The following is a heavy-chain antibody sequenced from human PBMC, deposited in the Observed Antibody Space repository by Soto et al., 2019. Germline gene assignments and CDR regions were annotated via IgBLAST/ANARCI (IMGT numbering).Heavy chain of an antibody. D-gene: IGHD3-3*01. CDR3: ARDQLEWLAPPAFDI. J-gene: IGHJ3*02. V-gene: IGHV1-18*01. CDR1: GYTFTIYG. Sequence: ASVKVSCKASGYTFTIYGISWVRQAPGQGLEWMGWISAYNGNTNYAQKLQGRVTMTTDTSTSTAYMELRSLRSDDTAVYYCARDQLEWLAPPAFDIWGQGTMVTVSS. CDR2: ISAYNGNT.